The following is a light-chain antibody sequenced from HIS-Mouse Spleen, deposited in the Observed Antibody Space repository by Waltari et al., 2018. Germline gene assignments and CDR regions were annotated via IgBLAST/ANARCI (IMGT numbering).Light chain of an antibody. J-gene: IGKJ1*01. Sequence: IVMTQSPDSLAVSLGERATINGTSSQTVLYSSNNKNYLAWYQQKPGQPPKLLIYWASTRESGVPDRFSGSGSGTDFTLTISSLQAEDVAVYYCQQYYSTPWTFGQGTKVEIK. CDR2: WAS. CDR3: QQYYSTPWT. V-gene: IGKV4-1*01. CDR1: QTVLYSSNNKNY.